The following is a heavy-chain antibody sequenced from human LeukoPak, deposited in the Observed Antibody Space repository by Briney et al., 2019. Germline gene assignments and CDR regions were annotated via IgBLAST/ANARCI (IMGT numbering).Heavy chain of an antibody. CDR2: ISYDGSNK. D-gene: IGHD5-18*01. CDR1: GFTFSSYA. Sequence: PGGSLRLSCAASGFTFSSYAMHLVRQAPGKGLEWVAVISYDGSNKYYADSVKGRFTISRDNSKNTLYLQMNSLRAEDTAVYYCARSKPAMAFDYWGQGTLVTVSS. CDR3: ARSKPAMAFDY. V-gene: IGHV3-30-3*01. J-gene: IGHJ4*02.